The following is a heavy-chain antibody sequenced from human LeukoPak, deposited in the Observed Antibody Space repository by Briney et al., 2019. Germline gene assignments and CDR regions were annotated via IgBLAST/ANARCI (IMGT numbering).Heavy chain of an antibody. CDR3: ARDGFSGSYFRWFDP. V-gene: IGHV4-4*07. D-gene: IGHD1-26*01. CDR1: GDSINNYY. J-gene: IGHJ5*02. Sequence: SETLSLTCTVSGDSINNYYCSWIRQPAGKGLEWIGRVYTSGSTDYNPSLKGRVTMSVDTSKNQLSLKLSSVTAADTAVYYCARDGFSGSYFRWFDPWGQGTLVTVSS. CDR2: VYTSGST.